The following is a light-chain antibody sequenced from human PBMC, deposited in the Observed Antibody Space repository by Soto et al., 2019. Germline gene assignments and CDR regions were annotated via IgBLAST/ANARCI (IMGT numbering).Light chain of an antibody. V-gene: IGKV1-5*01. CDR3: RQYNVFHT. J-gene: IGKJ2*01. CDR2: DAS. Sequence: DIPMTQSPSTLSASVGDSVTITCRASQNISNWLAWYQQTPGSAPKILISDASSLQSGVPSRFSGSGSGTEFALTSSGLQPDDSATYYCRQYNVFHTFGQGTKLEIK. CDR1: QNISNW.